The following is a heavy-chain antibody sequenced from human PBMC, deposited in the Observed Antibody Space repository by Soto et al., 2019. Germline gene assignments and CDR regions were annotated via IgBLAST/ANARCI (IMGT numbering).Heavy chain of an antibody. V-gene: IGHV1-8*01. J-gene: IGHJ3*02. CDR1: GYTFTSYN. CDR2: MNPNSGNA. Sequence: ASVKVSCQASGYTFTSYNVNWVRQATGQGLEWLGWMNPNSGNAGYAQNFQGRVTLTRNPSIGTAYMEMTSLRSDDTAVYYCARASSGYGFDAFDIWGQGTMVTVSS. CDR3: ARASSGYGFDAFDI. D-gene: IGHD5-12*01.